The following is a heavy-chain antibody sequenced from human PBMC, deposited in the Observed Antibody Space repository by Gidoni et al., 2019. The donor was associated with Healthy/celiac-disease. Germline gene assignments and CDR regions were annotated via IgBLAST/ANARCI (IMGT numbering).Heavy chain of an antibody. V-gene: IGHV3-21*01. Sequence: EVQLVESGGGLVKPGGYLRLSCAASGFTFSTYSMNWVRQAPGKVLDWFSSISSSSSYIYYAAAVKCRFTISRDNAKNSLYLQMNSLRAEDTAVYYCARGTMFRGFMGPFDYWGQGTLVTVSS. D-gene: IGHD3-10*01. CDR1: GFTFSTYS. CDR3: ARGTMFRGFMGPFDY. J-gene: IGHJ4*02. CDR2: ISSSSSYI.